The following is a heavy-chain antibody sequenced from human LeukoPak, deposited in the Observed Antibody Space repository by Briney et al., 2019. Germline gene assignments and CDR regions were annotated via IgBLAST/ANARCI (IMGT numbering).Heavy chain of an antibody. CDR2: INPNSGGT. CDR1: GYTFTGYY. Sequence: ASVKVSCKASGYTFTGYYMHWVRQAPGQGLEWMGWINPNSGGTNYAQKFQGRVTMTRDTSISTAYMELSRLRSDDTAVYYCARRNYDILTGYYFYYYYMDVWGKGTTVTISS. V-gene: IGHV1-2*02. CDR3: ARRNYDILTGYYFYYYYMDV. J-gene: IGHJ6*03. D-gene: IGHD3-9*01.